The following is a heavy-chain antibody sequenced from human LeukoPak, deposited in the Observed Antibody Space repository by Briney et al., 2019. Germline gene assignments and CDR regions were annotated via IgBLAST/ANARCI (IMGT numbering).Heavy chain of an antibody. Sequence: SVKVSCKASGGTISSYAISWVRQAPGQGLEWMGGIIPIFGTANYAQKFQGRVTITADESTSTAYMELSSLRSEDTAVYYCARIHPGGRFGAFDIWGQGTMVTVSS. V-gene: IGHV1-69*01. D-gene: IGHD3-16*01. CDR3: ARIHPGGRFGAFDI. CDR1: GGTISSYA. J-gene: IGHJ3*02. CDR2: IIPIFGTA.